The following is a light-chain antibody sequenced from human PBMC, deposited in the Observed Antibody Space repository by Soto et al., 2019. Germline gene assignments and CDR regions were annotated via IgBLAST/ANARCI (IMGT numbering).Light chain of an antibody. V-gene: IGKV1-5*03. CDR3: QQYNSYSPT. J-gene: IGKJ1*01. Sequence: DIQMTQSPSTLSASVGDIVTITCRASQSISTWLAWYQQEPGKAPKLLIHKASSLQSGVPSRFSGSGSGTDFTLTISSLHPDDFATYYCQQYNSYSPTFGPGTRVEIK. CDR2: KAS. CDR1: QSISTW.